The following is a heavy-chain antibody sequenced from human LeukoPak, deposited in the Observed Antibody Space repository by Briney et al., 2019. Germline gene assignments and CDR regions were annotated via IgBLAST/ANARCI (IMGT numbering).Heavy chain of an antibody. CDR2: IIPIFGTA. CDR3: ARDRLDIVPSGYYYYYYMDV. V-gene: IGHV1-69*05. Sequence: ASVKVSCKASGGTFSSYAISWVRQAPGQGLEWMGGIIPIFGTANYAQRFQGRVTITTVESTSTAYMELSSLRSEDTAVYYCARDRLDIVPSGYYYYYYMDVWGKGTTVTVSS. J-gene: IGHJ6*03. D-gene: IGHD2-2*03. CDR1: GGTFSSYA.